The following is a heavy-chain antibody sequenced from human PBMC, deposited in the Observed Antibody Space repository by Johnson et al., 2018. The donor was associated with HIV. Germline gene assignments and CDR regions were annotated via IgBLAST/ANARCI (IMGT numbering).Heavy chain of an antibody. V-gene: IGHV3-30*03. D-gene: IGHD6-6*01. Sequence: VQLVESGGGVVQPGRSLRLSCAASGFTFSSYGIHWVRQAPGKGLEWVAHITYDGSNKYYADSVKGRFTISRDNSKNTLYLQMYSLRTEDTALYYCYTSSFEAAFDVWGQGTMVTVSS. CDR3: YTSSFEAAFDV. CDR1: GFTFSSYG. CDR2: ITYDGSNK. J-gene: IGHJ3*01.